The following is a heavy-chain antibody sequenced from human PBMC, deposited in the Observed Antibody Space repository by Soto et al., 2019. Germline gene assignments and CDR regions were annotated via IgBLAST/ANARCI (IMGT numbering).Heavy chain of an antibody. Sequence: SVKVSCKASGGTFSSYAISWVRQAPGQGLEWMGGIIPIFGTANYAQKFQGRVTITADESTSTAYMELSSLRSEDTAVYYCARDLVEYSSSEFFDYWGQGTLVTVSS. V-gene: IGHV1-69*13. D-gene: IGHD6-6*01. CDR3: ARDLVEYSSSEFFDY. J-gene: IGHJ4*02. CDR2: IIPIFGTA. CDR1: GGTFSSYA.